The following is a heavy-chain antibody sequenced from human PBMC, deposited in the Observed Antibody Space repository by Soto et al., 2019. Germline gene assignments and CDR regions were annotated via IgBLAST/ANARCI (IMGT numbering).Heavy chain of an antibody. Sequence: GGSLRLSCAASGFTFSTYGMHWVRQAPGKGLEWVAVIWYDGSKKFCADSVKDRFIISRDSSKNTLYLQMNSLRAEDTAVYYCARDGYLGALNEWGQGALVTVSS. J-gene: IGHJ4*02. CDR1: GFTFSTYG. CDR3: ARDGYLGALNE. V-gene: IGHV3-33*01. D-gene: IGHD2-2*03. CDR2: IWYDGSKK.